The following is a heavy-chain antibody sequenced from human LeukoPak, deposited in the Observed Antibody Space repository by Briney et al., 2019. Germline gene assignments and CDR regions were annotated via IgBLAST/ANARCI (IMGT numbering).Heavy chain of an antibody. CDR2: IWYDGSNK. V-gene: IGHV3-33*01. D-gene: IGHD3-10*01. Sequence: GGSLRLSCAASGFTFSSYGMYWVRQAPGKGLEWVAVIWYDGSNKYYADSVKGRFTISRDNSKNTLYLQMNSLRAEDTAVYYCARGYGSGSYYRIHYYYGMDVWGQGTTVTVSS. J-gene: IGHJ6*02. CDR1: GFTFSSYG. CDR3: ARGYGSGSYYRIHYYYGMDV.